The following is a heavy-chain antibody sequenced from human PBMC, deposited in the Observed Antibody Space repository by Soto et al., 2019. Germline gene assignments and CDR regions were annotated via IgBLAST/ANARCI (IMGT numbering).Heavy chain of an antibody. CDR2: ISSTSSAI. V-gene: IGHV3-48*02. J-gene: IGHJ5*02. CDR3: ARDLKHDSSGYYYGFSWLDP. D-gene: IGHD3-22*01. CDR1: GFTFSRYS. Sequence: PGGSLRLSCAASGFTFSRYSMNWVRQAPGKGLEWVSSISSTSSAIYYADSVKGRFTISRDNAKSSLYLQMNSLRDEDTAVYYCARDLKHDSSGYYYGFSWLDPWGQGTLVTVSS.